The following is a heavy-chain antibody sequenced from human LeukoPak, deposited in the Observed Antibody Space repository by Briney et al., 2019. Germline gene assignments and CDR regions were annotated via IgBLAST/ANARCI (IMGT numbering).Heavy chain of an antibody. CDR3: ARVKLRYFDWLRKGGEAFDI. Sequence: ASVKVSCKASGYTFTSYYMHWVRQAPGQGLEWMGIINPSGGSTSYAQKFQGRVTMTRDMSTSTVYMELSSLRSEDTAVYYCARVKLRYFDWLRKGGEAFDIWGQGTMVTVSS. CDR1: GYTFTSYY. V-gene: IGHV1-46*01. J-gene: IGHJ3*02. CDR2: INPSGGST. D-gene: IGHD3-9*01.